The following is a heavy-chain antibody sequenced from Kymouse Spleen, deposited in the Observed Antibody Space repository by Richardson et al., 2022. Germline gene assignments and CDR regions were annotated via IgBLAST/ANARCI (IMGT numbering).Heavy chain of an antibody. CDR2: ISGSGGST. Sequence: EVQLVESGGGLVQPGGSLRLSCAASGFTFSSYAMSWVRQAPGKGLEWVSAISGSGGSTYYADSVKGRFTISRDNSKNTLYLQMNSLRAEDTAVYYCAKDNSGWWNYYYYGMDVWGQGTTVTVSS. CDR1: GFTFSSYA. D-gene: IGHD6-19*01. J-gene: IGHJ6*02. CDR3: AKDNSGWWNYYYYGMDV. V-gene: IGHV3-23*04.